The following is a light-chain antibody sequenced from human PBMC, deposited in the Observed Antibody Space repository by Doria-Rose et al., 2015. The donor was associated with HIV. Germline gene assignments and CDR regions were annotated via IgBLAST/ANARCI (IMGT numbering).Light chain of an antibody. V-gene: IGKV3-20*01. J-gene: IGKJ5*01. CDR3: QQYGTSRGT. CDR2: DAS. Sequence: TQSPGTLPSSPGERATLSCRASQRIKSSYLAWYQQKPGQAPRLLIYDASTRATGIPDRFSGSGSGTDFTLTISRLEPEDVAVYYCQQYGTSRGTFGQGTRLEIK. CDR1: QRIKSSY.